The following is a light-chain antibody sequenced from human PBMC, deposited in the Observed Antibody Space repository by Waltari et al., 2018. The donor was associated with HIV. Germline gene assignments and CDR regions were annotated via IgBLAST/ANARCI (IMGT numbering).Light chain of an antibody. CDR1: QPIGSS. CDR2: RAA. Sequence: DVRVIQSPSFVSASVGVSVTTICRASQPIGSSLAWYPHKPGRAPSLLVYRAAALHTGVPARFIGNGSGIDFTLSIANLQAEDFATYYCQQAKNFPHTFGGGTRVQ. J-gene: IGKJ4*01. CDR3: QQAKNFPHT. V-gene: IGKV1-12*01.